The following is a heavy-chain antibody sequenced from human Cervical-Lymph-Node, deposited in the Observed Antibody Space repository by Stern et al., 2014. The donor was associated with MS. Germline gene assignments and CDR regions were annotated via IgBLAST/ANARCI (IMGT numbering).Heavy chain of an antibody. J-gene: IGHJ4*02. CDR2: MNPLSGDP. Sequence: QMQLVESGAEVREPGASVKVSCKASGYTFTAYYVHWVRQARGQGLEWMGRMNPLSGDPNYAQNFQGRVTMTRDTSMSTAYMELSSLKYDDTAVYYCAGREDEGFDHWGQGTLVTVS. CDR1: GYTFTAYY. D-gene: IGHD1-26*01. CDR3: AGREDEGFDH. V-gene: IGHV1-2*06.